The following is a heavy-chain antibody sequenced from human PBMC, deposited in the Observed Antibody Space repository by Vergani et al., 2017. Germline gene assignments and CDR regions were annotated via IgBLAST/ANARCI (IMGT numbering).Heavy chain of an antibody. J-gene: IGHJ4*02. CDR1: GDSINTADY. CDR3: AKNSSGGFFDN. Sequence: QVHLQESGPGLVKPSETLSLTCSVSGDSINTADYWGWIRKPPGKGLEWIGSVYHSGSTSYTPSLQSRVTISVDTSKNQFSLNLNSMTAADTAIYYCAKNSSGGFFDNWGQGALVTVSS. V-gene: IGHV4-38-2*02. D-gene: IGHD6-25*01. CDR2: VYHSGST.